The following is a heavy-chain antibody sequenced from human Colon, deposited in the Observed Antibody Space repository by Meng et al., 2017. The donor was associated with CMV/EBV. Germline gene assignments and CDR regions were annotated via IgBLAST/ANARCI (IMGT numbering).Heavy chain of an antibody. CDR1: GGSISSYY. CDR3: ARAHLIQWELFWFDP. Sequence: GSLRLSCTVSGGSISSYYWSWIRQPPGKGLEWIGYIYYSGSTNYNPSLKSRVTISADTSKNQFSLKLSSVTAADTAVYYCARAHLIQWELFWFDPWGQGTLVTVSS. CDR2: IYYSGST. D-gene: IGHD1-26*01. J-gene: IGHJ5*02. V-gene: IGHV4-59*01.